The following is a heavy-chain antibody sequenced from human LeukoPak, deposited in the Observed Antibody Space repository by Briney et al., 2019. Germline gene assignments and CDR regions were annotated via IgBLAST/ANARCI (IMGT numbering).Heavy chain of an antibody. CDR3: ARDTDGSLDY. CDR2: IKQDGSTK. CDR1: GFTFTNSW. Sequence: PGGSLRLSCAASGFTFTNSWMAWVRQAPGKGLEWVANIKQDGSTKQYVDSLKGRFTISRDNPKNSLYLQMNSLRADDTAVYYCARDTDGSLDYWGQGILVTVAS. D-gene: IGHD1-26*01. J-gene: IGHJ4*02. V-gene: IGHV3-7*01.